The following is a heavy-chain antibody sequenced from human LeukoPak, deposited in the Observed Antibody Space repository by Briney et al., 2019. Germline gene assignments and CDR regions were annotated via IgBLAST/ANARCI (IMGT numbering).Heavy chain of an antibody. Sequence: SETLSLTCAVYGGSFSGYYWSWIRQPPGKGLEWIGEINHSGSTNYNPSLKSRVTISVDTSKNQFSLKLSSVTAADTAVYYCAREGSTVTTFFYWGQGTLVTVSS. D-gene: IGHD4-17*01. J-gene: IGHJ4*02. CDR3: AREGSTVTTFFY. CDR2: INHSGST. CDR1: GGSFSGYY. V-gene: IGHV4-34*01.